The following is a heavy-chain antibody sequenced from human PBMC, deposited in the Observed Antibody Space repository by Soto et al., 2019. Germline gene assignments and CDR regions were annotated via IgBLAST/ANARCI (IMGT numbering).Heavy chain of an antibody. CDR3: ARTDRNQLLAINWFDP. D-gene: IGHD2-2*01. J-gene: IGHJ5*02. Sequence: SETLSLTCTVSGGSIISYYWSWIRQPPGKGLEWIGYIYYSGSTNYNPSLKSRVTISVDTSKNQFSLKLSSVTAADTAVYYCARTDRNQLLAINWFDPWGQGTLVTVSS. CDR1: GGSIISYY. CDR2: IYYSGST. V-gene: IGHV4-59*01.